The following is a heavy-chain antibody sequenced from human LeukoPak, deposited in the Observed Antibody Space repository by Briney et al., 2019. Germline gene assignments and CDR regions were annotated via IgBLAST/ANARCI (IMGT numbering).Heavy chain of an antibody. CDR3: ARHRAIPMVRGVISWFDP. CDR2: IYYSGST. J-gene: IGHJ5*02. Sequence: PGGSLRLSCAASGFTFSSYAMSWVRQAPGKGLEWIGSIYYSGSTYYNPSLKSRVTISVDTSKNQFSLKLSSVTAADTAVYYCARHRAIPMVRGVISWFDPWGQGTLVTVSS. CDR1: GFTFSSYA. D-gene: IGHD3-10*01. V-gene: IGHV4-39*01.